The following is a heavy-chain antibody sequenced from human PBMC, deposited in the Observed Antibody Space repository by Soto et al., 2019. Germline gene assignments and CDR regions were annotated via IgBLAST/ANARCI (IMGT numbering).Heavy chain of an antibody. Sequence: EVQLVESGGGLVEPGGSLRLSCAASGFTFSGHSMGWVRQAPGKGLEWVSSISGSSTYIFHADSVKGRFTISRDNARNSVYRQMNGLRAEEMAVYYCARRLYDSSGYQTFDYWGQGTLVTVSS. D-gene: IGHD3-22*01. CDR3: ARRLYDSSGYQTFDY. CDR1: GFTFSGHS. J-gene: IGHJ4*02. V-gene: IGHV3-21*06. CDR2: ISGSSTYI.